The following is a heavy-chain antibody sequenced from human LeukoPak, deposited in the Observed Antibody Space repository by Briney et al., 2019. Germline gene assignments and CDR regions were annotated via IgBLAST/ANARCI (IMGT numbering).Heavy chain of an antibody. Sequence: GRSLRLSCAASGFTFSSYAMHWVRQAPGKGLEWVAVISYDGSNKYYADSVKGRFTISRDDSKNTLFLQMNSLRAEDTAVYYCARSTPVPGVATFDIWGQGTMVTVSS. D-gene: IGHD2-2*01. CDR1: GFTFSSYA. CDR3: ARSTPVPGVATFDI. CDR2: ISYDGSNK. J-gene: IGHJ3*02. V-gene: IGHV3-30*14.